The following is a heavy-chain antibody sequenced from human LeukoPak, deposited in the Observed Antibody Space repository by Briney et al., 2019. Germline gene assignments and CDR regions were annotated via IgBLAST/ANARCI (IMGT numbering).Heavy chain of an antibody. CDR2: IKQDGSEK. Sequence: GGSLRLSCAASGFTLSSYWMSWVRQAPGKGLEWVANIKQDGSEKYYVDSVKGRFTISRDNAKNSLYLQMNSLRAEDTALYYCARQTMLRLAPPDYWGQGTLVTVSS. J-gene: IGHJ4*02. V-gene: IGHV3-7*03. CDR3: ARQTMLRLAPPDY. D-gene: IGHD3-10*01. CDR1: GFTLSSYW.